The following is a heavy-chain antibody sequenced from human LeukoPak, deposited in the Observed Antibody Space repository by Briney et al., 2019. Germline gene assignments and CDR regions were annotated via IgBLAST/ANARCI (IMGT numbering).Heavy chain of an antibody. J-gene: IGHJ4*02. CDR2: IKQDGSEK. V-gene: IGHV3-7*01. CDR3: AREDDWNYEDY. CDR1: GFTFSNYW. D-gene: IGHD1-7*01. Sequence: GGSLRLSCAASGFTFSNYWMSWVRQAPGKGLEWMADIKQDGSEKYYVNSVKGRFTISRDNAKNSLYLQMNSLRAEDTAIYFCAREDDWNYEDYWGQGTLVTVSS.